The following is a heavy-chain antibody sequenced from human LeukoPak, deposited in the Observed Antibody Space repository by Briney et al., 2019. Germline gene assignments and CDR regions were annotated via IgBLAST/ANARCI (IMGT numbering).Heavy chain of an antibody. CDR3: AKTREYYYYYYMDV. J-gene: IGHJ6*03. V-gene: IGHV3-23*01. D-gene: IGHD2-2*01. Sequence: HAGGSLRLSCAASGFTFSSYAMSWVRQAPGKGLEWVSAISGSGGSTYYADSVKGRITISRDNSKNTLYLQMNSLRAEDTAVYYCAKTREYYYYYYMDVWGKGTTVTVSS. CDR1: GFTFSSYA. CDR2: ISGSGGST.